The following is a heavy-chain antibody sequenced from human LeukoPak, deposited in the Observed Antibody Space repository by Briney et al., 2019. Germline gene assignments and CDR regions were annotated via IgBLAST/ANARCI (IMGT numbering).Heavy chain of an antibody. J-gene: IGHJ5*02. CDR3: AKDQAYSSSWYNWFDP. CDR1: GFTFSSYA. D-gene: IGHD6-13*01. Sequence: PGGSLRLSCAASGFTFSSYAMSWVRQAPGNGLEWVSAISGSGGSTYYADSVKGRFTISRDNSKNTLYLQMNSLRAEDTAVYYCAKDQAYSSSWYNWFDPWGQGTLVTVSS. V-gene: IGHV3-23*01. CDR2: ISGSGGST.